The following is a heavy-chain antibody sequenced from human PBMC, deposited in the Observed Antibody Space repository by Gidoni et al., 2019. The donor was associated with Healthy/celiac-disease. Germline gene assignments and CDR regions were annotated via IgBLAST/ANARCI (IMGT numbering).Heavy chain of an antibody. V-gene: IGHV3-23*04. CDR3: ANSGAEVYANLDY. Sequence: EVQLVESGGGLVQPGGSLSISCAASGFPFSSYAMSWVRQAPGKGLGWVSAISGSGGSTYYADSVKGRFTISRDNSKNTLYLQMNSLRAEDTAVYYCANSGAEVYANLDYWGQGTLVTVSS. CDR2: ISGSGGST. J-gene: IGHJ4*02. D-gene: IGHD2-8*01. CDR1: GFPFSSYA.